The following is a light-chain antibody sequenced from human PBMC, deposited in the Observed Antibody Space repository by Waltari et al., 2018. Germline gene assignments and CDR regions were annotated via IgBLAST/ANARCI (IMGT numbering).Light chain of an antibody. CDR3: QQYFGTPRT. Sequence: DIVMTQSPDSLAVSLGERATINCKSHQSIFYSSNNKNYLTWYQHKPGQPPKLLIYCASTRESGVPYRFSGGGSGTDFTLTISSLQAEDVAIYYCQQYFGTPRTFGGGTRVEIK. J-gene: IGKJ4*01. V-gene: IGKV4-1*01. CDR1: QSIFYSSNNKNY. CDR2: CAS.